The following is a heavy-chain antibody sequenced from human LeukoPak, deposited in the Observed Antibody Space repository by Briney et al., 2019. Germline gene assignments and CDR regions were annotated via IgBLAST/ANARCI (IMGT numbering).Heavy chain of an antibody. V-gene: IGHV3-66*01. CDR1: GFTFSSYG. CDR3: ARNLREWSSRDAFDI. J-gene: IGHJ3*02. CDR2: IYSGGST. D-gene: IGHD3-3*01. Sequence: GGTLRLSCAASGFTFSSYGMSWVRQAPGKGLEWVSVIYSGGSTYYADSVKGRFTISRDNSKNTLYLQMNSLRAEDTAVYYCARNLREWSSRDAFDIWGQGTMVTVSS.